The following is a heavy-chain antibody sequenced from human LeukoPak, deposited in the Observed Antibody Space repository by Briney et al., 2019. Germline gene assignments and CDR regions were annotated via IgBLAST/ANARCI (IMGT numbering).Heavy chain of an antibody. V-gene: IGHV4-61*01. CDR2: IYYSGST. CDR1: GGSVSSGSYY. D-gene: IGHD4-23*01. CDR3: AREGGGKETPRTFGY. Sequence: PSETLSLTCTVSGGSVSSGSYYWSWIRQPPGKGLEWIGYIYYSGSTNYNPSLKSRVTISVDTSKNQFSLKLSSVTAADTAVYYCAREGGGKETPRTFGYWGQGTLVTVSS. J-gene: IGHJ4*02.